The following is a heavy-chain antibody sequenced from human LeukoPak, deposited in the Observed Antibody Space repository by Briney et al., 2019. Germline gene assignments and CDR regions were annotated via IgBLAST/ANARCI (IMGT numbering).Heavy chain of an antibody. CDR1: GFTFSSYS. D-gene: IGHD5-12*01. CDR2: ISGSGGST. Sequence: GGSLRLSCAASGFTFSSYSMSWVRQAPGKGLEWVSAISGSGGSTYYADSVKGRFTISRDNSKNTLYLQMNSLRAEDTAVYYCAKDSFSGEAYGYSGYPWGMDVWGQGTTVTVSS. V-gene: IGHV3-23*01. J-gene: IGHJ6*02. CDR3: AKDSFSGEAYGYSGYPWGMDV.